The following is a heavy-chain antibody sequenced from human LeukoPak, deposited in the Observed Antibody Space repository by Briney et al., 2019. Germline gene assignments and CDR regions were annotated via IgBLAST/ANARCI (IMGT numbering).Heavy chain of an antibody. J-gene: IGHJ6*03. V-gene: IGHV3-13*01. CDR1: GFAFSSYD. Sequence: PGGSLTLSCAPSGFAFSSYDMHWVHQATGKGLEWLSSIGTAGDTYYPGSLKGRFTISRENDKNTLYLQMNSLRAGDTAVYYCARGRPYYYYIDVWGKRTTVTVSS. CDR3: ARGRPYYYYIDV. CDR2: IGTAGDT.